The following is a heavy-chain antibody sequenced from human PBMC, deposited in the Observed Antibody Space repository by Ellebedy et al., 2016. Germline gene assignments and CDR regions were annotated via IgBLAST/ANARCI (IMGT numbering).Heavy chain of an antibody. V-gene: IGHV1-18*01. CDR3: ARGVQQIDY. Sequence: ASVKVSXKASGYTFTSYGISWVRQAPGQGLEWMGWISAFNGNTNYAQRLQDRVTMTTDTSTNTAYMDLRSLRSDDTAVYYCARGVQQIDYWGQGTLVTVSS. J-gene: IGHJ4*02. D-gene: IGHD3-10*01. CDR2: ISAFNGNT. CDR1: GYTFTSYG.